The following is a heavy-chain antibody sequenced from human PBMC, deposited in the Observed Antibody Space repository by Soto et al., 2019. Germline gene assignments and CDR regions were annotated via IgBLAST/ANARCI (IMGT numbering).Heavy chain of an antibody. CDR1: GGSISSYY. CDR2: IYYSGST. J-gene: IGHJ6*02. V-gene: IGHV4-59*01. Sequence: SETLSLTCTVSGGSISSYYWSWIRQPPGKGLEWIGYIYYSGSTNYNPSLKSRVTISVDTSKNQFSLKLSSVTAADTAVYYCAAELRGYSYGYYYYYGMDVWGQGTTVTVSS. CDR3: AAELRGYSYGYYYYYGMDV. D-gene: IGHD5-18*01.